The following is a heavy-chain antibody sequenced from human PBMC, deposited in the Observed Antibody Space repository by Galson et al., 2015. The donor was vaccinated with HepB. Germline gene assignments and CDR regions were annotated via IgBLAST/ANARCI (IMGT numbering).Heavy chain of an antibody. Sequence: QSGAEVKKPGESLKISCKGSGYSFTSYWIGWVRQMPGKGLEWMGIIYPGDSDTRYSPSFQGQVTISADKSISTAYLQWSSLKASDTAMYYCARSFAPGSYPSRAFDIWGQGTMVTVSS. V-gene: IGHV5-51*01. CDR3: ARSFAPGSYPSRAFDI. CDR2: IYPGDSDT. CDR1: GYSFTSYW. J-gene: IGHJ3*02. D-gene: IGHD1-26*01.